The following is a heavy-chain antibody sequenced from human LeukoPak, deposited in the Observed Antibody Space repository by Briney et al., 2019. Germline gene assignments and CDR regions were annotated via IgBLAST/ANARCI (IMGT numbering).Heavy chain of an antibody. CDR3: ARGHDNTGYNYFDQ. CDR1: GYIFTDYY. CDR2: INPLSGGK. V-gene: IGHV1-2*02. J-gene: IGHJ4*02. D-gene: IGHD5-18*01. Sequence: ASVPVSCKASGYIFTDYYIHWVRQAPGQGLQRMGWINPLSGGKNYVQKFRGRVTMTRDTSIATIYMDLSSLVSDDTAVYYCARGHDNTGYNYFDQWGQGTLVTV.